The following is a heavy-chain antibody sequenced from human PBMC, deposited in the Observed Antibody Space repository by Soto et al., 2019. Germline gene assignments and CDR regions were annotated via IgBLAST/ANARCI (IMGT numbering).Heavy chain of an antibody. CDR3: ARGSHIAAAGLDY. Sequence: PSETLSLSCAVYGGSFSCYYWSWLRQPPGKGLQWIGEINHSGSTNYNPSLKSRVTISVDTSKNQFSLKVSYVTAADTAVYYCARGSHIAAAGLDYWGHGALVTV. CDR1: GGSFSCYY. V-gene: IGHV4-34*01. CDR2: INHSGST. J-gene: IGHJ4*01. D-gene: IGHD6-13*01.